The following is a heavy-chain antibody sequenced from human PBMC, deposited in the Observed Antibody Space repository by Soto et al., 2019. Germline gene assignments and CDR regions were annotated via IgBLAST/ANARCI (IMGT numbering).Heavy chain of an antibody. J-gene: IGHJ4*02. CDR3: AKVCSTSCYELDY. Sequence: PGGSLRLSCAASGFTFSSYSMSWVRQAPGKGLEWVSAISGSGGSTYYADSVKGRFTISRDNSKNTLYLQMNSLRAKDTAVYYCAKVCSTSCYELDYWGQGTLVTVSS. CDR1: GFTFSSYS. CDR2: ISGSGGST. V-gene: IGHV3-23*01. D-gene: IGHD2-2*01.